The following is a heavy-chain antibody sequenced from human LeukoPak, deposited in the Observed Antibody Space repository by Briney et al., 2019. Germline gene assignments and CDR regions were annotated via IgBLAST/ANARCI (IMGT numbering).Heavy chain of an antibody. CDR2: IYYSGST. V-gene: IGHV4-39*01. D-gene: IGHD3-10*01. CDR3: ARTIWFGELLGYYFDY. CDR1: GGSISSSSYY. Sequence: SETLSLTCTISGGSISSSSYYWGWIRQPPGKGLEWIGSIYYSGSTYYNPSLKSRVTISVDTSKNQFSLKLSSVTAADTAVYYCARTIWFGELLGYYFDYWGQGTLVTVSS. J-gene: IGHJ4*02.